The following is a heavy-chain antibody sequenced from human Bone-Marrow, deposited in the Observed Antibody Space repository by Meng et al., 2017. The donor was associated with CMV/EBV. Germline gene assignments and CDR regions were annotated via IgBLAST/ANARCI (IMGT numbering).Heavy chain of an antibody. CDR1: GYTFTVYY. D-gene: IGHD2-15*01. CDR3: ARDLVVAAQGDYYYYGMDV. Sequence: ASVKVSCKASGYTFTVYYMHWVRQAPGQGLEWMGIINPSGGSTSYAQKFQGRVTMTRDTSTSTVYMELSSLRSEDTAVYYCARDLVVAAQGDYYYYGMDVWGQGTTVTVSS. CDR2: INPSGGST. V-gene: IGHV1-46*01. J-gene: IGHJ6*02.